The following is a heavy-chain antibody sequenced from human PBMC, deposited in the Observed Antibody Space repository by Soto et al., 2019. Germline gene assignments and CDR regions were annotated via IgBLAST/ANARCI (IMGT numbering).Heavy chain of an antibody. D-gene: IGHD3-10*01. Sequence: EGRLWESGGGLVQPGGSLRLSCAASGFTFSVYAMSWVRQAPGKGLEWVSGISGSGDSTHYADSVKGRFTVSRDNSKSMLYLQTNSLRAEDTAIYYCAKALYGGFTYWGQGSMVTVSS. J-gene: IGHJ4*02. CDR2: ISGSGDST. CDR1: GFTFSVYA. CDR3: AKALYGGFTY. V-gene: IGHV3-23*01.